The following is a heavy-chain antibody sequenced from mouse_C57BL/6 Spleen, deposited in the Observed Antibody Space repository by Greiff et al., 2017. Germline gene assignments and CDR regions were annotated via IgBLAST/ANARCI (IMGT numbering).Heavy chain of an antibody. V-gene: IGHV1-81*01. D-gene: IGHD2-12*01. CDR2: IYPRSGNT. CDR1: GYTFTSYG. CDR3: AAYSNDAMDY. J-gene: IGHJ4*01. Sequence: VQLQQSGAELARPGASVKLSCKASGYTFTSYGISWVKQRTGQGLEWIGEIYPRSGNTYYNEKFKGKATLTADKSSSTAYMELRSLTSEDPAVYFCAAYSNDAMDYWGQGTLVTVSS.